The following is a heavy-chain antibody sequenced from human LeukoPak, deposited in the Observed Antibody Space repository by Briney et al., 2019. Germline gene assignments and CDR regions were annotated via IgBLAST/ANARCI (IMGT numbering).Heavy chain of an antibody. CDR2: ISRSSSSI. D-gene: IGHD2-8*01. CDR3: ASRGCSDGVCEFNY. CDR1: GFTFSTYS. V-gene: IGHV3-21*06. Sequence: GGSLRLYCAASGFTFSTYSMYWVRQAPGKGLEWVSSISRSSSSIYYTDSVKGRFTISRDNAKSSLYLQMNSLRAEDTAVYYCASRGCSDGVCEFNYWGQGTLVTVSS. J-gene: IGHJ4*02.